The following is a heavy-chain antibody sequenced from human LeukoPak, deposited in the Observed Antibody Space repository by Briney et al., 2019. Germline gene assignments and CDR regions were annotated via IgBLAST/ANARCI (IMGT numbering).Heavy chain of an antibody. CDR2: ISYSGST. J-gene: IGHJ4*02. V-gene: IGHV4-39*01. CDR1: GGSISSYY. CDR3: ARQEEWLRPFDY. D-gene: IGHD5-12*01. Sequence: PSETLSLTCTVSGGSISSYYWGWIRQPPGKGLEWIGSISYSGSTYYNPSLKSRITISVDTSKNQSSLKLSSVTAADTAVFYCARQEEWLRPFDYWGQGTLVTVSS.